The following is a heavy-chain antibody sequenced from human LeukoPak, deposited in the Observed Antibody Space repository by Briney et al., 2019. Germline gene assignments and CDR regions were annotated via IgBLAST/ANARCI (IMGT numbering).Heavy chain of an antibody. D-gene: IGHD4-11*01. CDR3: LRGHYSQY. CDR2: VKEDGSER. V-gene: IGHV3-7*01. Sequence: PGGPVTLSCAASVLPHCDFRIQWPPRATGRGLEWVANVKEDGSERNYVDCVKGRFIISSDKSKNSVYLQMKGVGADDTAVYYGLRGHYSQYRGQGTLVTVSS. J-gene: IGHJ4*02. CDR1: VLPHCDFR.